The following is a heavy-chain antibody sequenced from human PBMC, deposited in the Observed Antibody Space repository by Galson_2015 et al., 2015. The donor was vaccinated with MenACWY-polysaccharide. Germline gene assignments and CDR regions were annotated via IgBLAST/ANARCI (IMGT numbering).Heavy chain of an antibody. Sequence: SRRRSCTAWGVTVGSLWGHWVCHAPVMGRVWVSRILRDGGSTRYEDSVRGRFNIYSDNAKNMLHLHLNGLRVGYTAVYYCTRGPQYSANYGGALGQATLVTVSS. CDR1: GVTVGSLW. J-gene: IGHJ5*02. CDR3: TRGPQYSANYGGA. D-gene: IGHD6-6*01. CDR2: ILRDGGST. V-gene: IGHV3-74*01.